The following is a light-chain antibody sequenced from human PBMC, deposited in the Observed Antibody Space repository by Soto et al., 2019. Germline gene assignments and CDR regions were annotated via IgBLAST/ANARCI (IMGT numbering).Light chain of an antibody. Sequence: DIVMTQSPDSLAVSLGERATINCKSSQSLLANCNNKNCLAWYQHKPGQPPKMLILWASTRESGVPDRFSGSGSATDFTLTISSLQAEDAAVYYRQHFFSPPFPCGQGTKLEIK. J-gene: IGKJ2*01. CDR3: QHFFSPPFP. CDR1: QSLLANCNNKNC. V-gene: IGKV4-1*01. CDR2: WAS.